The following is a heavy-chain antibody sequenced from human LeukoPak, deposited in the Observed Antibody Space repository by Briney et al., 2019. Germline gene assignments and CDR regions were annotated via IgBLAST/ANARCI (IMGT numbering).Heavy chain of an antibody. J-gene: IGHJ5*02. D-gene: IGHD5-24*01. CDR1: GFTFSSYA. V-gene: IGHV3-23*01. CDR3: ARYGMATTKTQNWFDP. Sequence: GGSLRLSCAASGFTFSSYAMSWVRQAPGKGLEWVSAVSGSGGSTYYADSVKGRFTISRDNSKNTLYLQMNSLRAEDTAVYYCARYGMATTKTQNWFDPWGQGTLVTVSS. CDR2: VSGSGGST.